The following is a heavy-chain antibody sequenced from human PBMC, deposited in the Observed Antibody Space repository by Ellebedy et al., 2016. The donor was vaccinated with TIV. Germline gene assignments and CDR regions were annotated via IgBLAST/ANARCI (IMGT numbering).Heavy chain of an antibody. CDR3: ARAYQMPLGQCFQH. D-gene: IGHD2-2*01. CDR1: GFTFSTSS. Sequence: GESLKISXAAPGFTFSTSSLHWVRQAPGKGLEWVSSITYSSSHIFYADSLKGRFTISRDNAKNSLYLQMNSLRAEDTAVYYCARAYQMPLGQCFQHWGQGTLVTVSS. J-gene: IGHJ1*01. V-gene: IGHV3-21*01. CDR2: ITYSSSHI.